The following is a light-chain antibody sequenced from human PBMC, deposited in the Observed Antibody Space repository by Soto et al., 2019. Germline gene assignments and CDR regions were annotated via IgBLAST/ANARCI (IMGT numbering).Light chain of an antibody. V-gene: IGLV2-14*01. J-gene: IGLJ1*01. CDR2: EVT. Sequence: QSSLTLPASVSGSPGQSIAISCTGSSSDVGAYNFVSWYQHHPGKAPKLILYEVTTHPSGVSSRFSGSKSGNTASLTISGLQADDEANYYCSSYTSSNTPYVFGTGTKVTVL. CDR1: SSDVGAYNF. CDR3: SSYTSSNTPYV.